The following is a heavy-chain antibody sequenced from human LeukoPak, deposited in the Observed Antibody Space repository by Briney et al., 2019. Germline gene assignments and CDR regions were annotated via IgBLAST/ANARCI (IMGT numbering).Heavy chain of an antibody. Sequence: GASVKVSCKASGYTFTGYYMHWVRQAPGQGLEWMGRINPNNGGTNYAQKFQGRVTMTGDMSISTAYMELSSLRSDDTAVYYCTRESGSYHGNDYWGQGTLVTVSS. CDR1: GYTFTGYY. CDR2: INPNNGGT. V-gene: IGHV1-2*06. D-gene: IGHD1-26*01. CDR3: TRESGSYHGNDY. J-gene: IGHJ4*02.